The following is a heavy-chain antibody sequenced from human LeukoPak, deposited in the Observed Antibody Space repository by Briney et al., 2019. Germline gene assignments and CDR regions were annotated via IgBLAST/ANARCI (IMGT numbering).Heavy chain of an antibody. J-gene: IGHJ4*02. D-gene: IGHD3-22*01. CDR2: IYLGDSET. Sequence: GESLKTSCKGSGYSFTSYWIGWVRQMPGKGLEWMGIIYLGDSETRFSPSFQGQVTISADKSLSNAYLQWSSLKASDTAMYYWARQYYYYDSSGYYFPFDYWGQGTLVTVSS. CDR3: ARQYYYYDSSGYYFPFDY. V-gene: IGHV5-51*01. CDR1: GYSFTSYW.